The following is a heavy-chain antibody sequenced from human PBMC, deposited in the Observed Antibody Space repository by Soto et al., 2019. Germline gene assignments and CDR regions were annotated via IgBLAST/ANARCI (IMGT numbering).Heavy chain of an antibody. D-gene: IGHD2-21*02. CDR2: MNPNSGNT. Sequence: QVQLVQSGAEVQQPGASVQVSCKASGYTFTSYDINWVRQATGQGLEWMGWMNPNSGNTGYAQKFQGRVTMTRNTSISTAYMELSSLRSEDTAVYYCASARTYCGDDCYHEDAFDIWGQGTMVTVSS. CDR3: ASARTYCGDDCYHEDAFDI. J-gene: IGHJ3*02. CDR1: GYTFTSYD. V-gene: IGHV1-8*01.